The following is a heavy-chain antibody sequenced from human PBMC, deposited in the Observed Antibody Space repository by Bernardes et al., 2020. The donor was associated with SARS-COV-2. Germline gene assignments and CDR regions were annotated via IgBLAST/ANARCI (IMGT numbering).Heavy chain of an antibody. J-gene: IGHJ6*02. Sequence: GGSLRLSCAASGFTFSSHGMNWVRQAPGKGLEWVSGISGSGGNTYYADSVKGRFTISRDNSKNTLYLQMNSLRAEDTAVYYCAKDLYPGADGYYGMDLWGQGTTVTVSS. D-gene: IGHD3-10*01. CDR1: GFTFSSHG. CDR2: ISGSGGNT. CDR3: AKDLYPGADGYYGMDL. V-gene: IGHV3-23*01.